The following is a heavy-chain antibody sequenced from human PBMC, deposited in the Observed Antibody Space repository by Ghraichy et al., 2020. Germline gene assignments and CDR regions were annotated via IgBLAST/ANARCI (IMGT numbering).Heavy chain of an antibody. Sequence: SETLSLTCTVSGGSISSGNYYWGWIRQPPGKGLEWIGSIYHGGTTYYNPSLKSRVTISVDTSKNQFSLNLSSVTAADTAVYYCARQTSGWVDYWGQGTLVTVSS. CDR1: GGSISSGNYY. J-gene: IGHJ4*02. D-gene: IGHD6-19*01. V-gene: IGHV4-39*01. CDR2: IYHGGTT. CDR3: ARQTSGWVDY.